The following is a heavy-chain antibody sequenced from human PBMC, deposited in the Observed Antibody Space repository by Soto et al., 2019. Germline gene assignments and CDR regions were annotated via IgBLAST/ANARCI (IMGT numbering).Heavy chain of an antibody. Sequence: PGGSLRLSCAASGFTFSSYSMNWVRQAPGKGLEWVSYISSSSTIYYADSVKGRFTISRDNAKNSLYLQMNSLRDEDTAVYYCARDLAGYDFWSGYYTGDAFDIWGQGTMVTVSS. V-gene: IGHV3-48*02. D-gene: IGHD3-3*01. CDR2: ISSSSTI. J-gene: IGHJ3*02. CDR3: ARDLAGYDFWSGYYTGDAFDI. CDR1: GFTFSSYS.